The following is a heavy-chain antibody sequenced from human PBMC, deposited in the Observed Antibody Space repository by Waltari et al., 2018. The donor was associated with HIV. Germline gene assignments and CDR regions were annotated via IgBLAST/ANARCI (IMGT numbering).Heavy chain of an antibody. V-gene: IGHV4-34*01. CDR2: INHSGST. CDR1: GGSFSGYY. D-gene: IGHD3-16*01. CDR3: ARGRMEGEPLAWFDP. Sequence: QVQLQQWGAGLLKPSETLYLTCAVYGGSFSGYYWTWPRQPPGTGLGWIGEINHSGSTNYNPSLKSRVTISVDTSKNQFSLKLSSVTAADTAVYYCARGRMEGEPLAWFDPWGQGTLVTVSS. J-gene: IGHJ5*02.